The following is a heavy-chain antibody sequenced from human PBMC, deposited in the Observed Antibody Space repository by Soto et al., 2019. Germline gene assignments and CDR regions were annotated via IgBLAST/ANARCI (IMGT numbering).Heavy chain of an antibody. CDR1: GYTFTNYG. CDR3: ARGGSSWSAEYYDH. CDR2: ISGYNGNT. Sequence: QVQLVQSGAEVKKPGASVKVSCKASGYTFTNYGISWVRQAPGQGPEWMGWISGYNGNTKYARKVQDRVTLTTDTSASTAYMELRGLRSDDTAVYYCARGGSSWSAEYYDHWGQGTLVTVSS. D-gene: IGHD6-13*01. V-gene: IGHV1-18*04. J-gene: IGHJ1*01.